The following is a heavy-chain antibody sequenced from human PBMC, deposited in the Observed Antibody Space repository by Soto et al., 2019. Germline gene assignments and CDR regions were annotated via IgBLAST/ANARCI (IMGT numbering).Heavy chain of an antibody. CDR1: GGTFSSYA. CDR2: IIPIFGTA. Sequence: QVQLVQSGAEVKKPGSSVKVSCKASGGTFSSYAISWVRQAPGQGLEWMGGIIPIFGTANYAQKFQGRVTITADEYTSTAYMELSSLISDDTAVYYCARSRSIAAAGTDYWGQGTLVTVSS. D-gene: IGHD6-13*01. J-gene: IGHJ4*02. V-gene: IGHV1-69*01. CDR3: ARSRSIAAAGTDY.